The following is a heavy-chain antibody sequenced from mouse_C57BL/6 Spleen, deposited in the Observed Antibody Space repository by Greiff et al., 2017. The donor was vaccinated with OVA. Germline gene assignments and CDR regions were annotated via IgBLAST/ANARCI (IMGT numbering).Heavy chain of an antibody. CDR3: ARWGGSSYPAWFAY. Sequence: VQLQQPGAELVRPGSSVKLSCKASGYTFTSYWMHWVKQRPIQGLEWIGNIDPSDSETHYNQKFKDKATLTVDKSSSTAYMQLSRLTSEDSAVYYCARWGGSSYPAWFAYWGQGTLVTVSA. V-gene: IGHV1-52*01. J-gene: IGHJ3*01. CDR1: GYTFTSYW. D-gene: IGHD1-1*01. CDR2: IDPSDSET.